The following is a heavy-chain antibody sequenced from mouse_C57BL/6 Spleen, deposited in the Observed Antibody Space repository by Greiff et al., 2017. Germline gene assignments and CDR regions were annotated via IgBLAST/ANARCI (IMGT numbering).Heavy chain of an antibody. CDR1: GYTFTSYT. CDR3: ARIPITTVVAPFDY. Sequence: QVQLQQSGAELARPGASVKMSCKASGYTFTSYTMHWVKQRPGQGLEWIGYINPSSGYTKYNQKFKDKATLTADKSSSTAYMQLSSLTSEDSAVYYCARIPITTVVAPFDYWGQGTTLTVSS. J-gene: IGHJ2*01. CDR2: INPSSGYT. D-gene: IGHD1-1*01. V-gene: IGHV1-4*01.